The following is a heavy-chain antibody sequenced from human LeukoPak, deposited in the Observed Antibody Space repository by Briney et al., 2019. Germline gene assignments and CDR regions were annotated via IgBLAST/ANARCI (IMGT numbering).Heavy chain of an antibody. CDR2: IYHSGSI. V-gene: IGHV4-30-2*01. J-gene: IGHJ3*02. D-gene: IGHD3-22*01. CDR1: GVSISSGGYS. Sequence: SETLSLTCAVSGVSISSGGYSWSWIRQPPGKGLEWIGYIYHSGSIYYNPSLKSRVTISVDRSKNQFSLKLSSVTAADTAVYYCARGRRRITMSLGAFDIWGQGTMVTVSS. CDR3: ARGRRRITMSLGAFDI.